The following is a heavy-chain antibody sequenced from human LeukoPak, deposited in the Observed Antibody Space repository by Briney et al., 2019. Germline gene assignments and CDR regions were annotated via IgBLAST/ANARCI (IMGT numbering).Heavy chain of an antibody. D-gene: IGHD2-15*01. J-gene: IGHJ4*02. CDR2: INPNSGGT. CDR3: ARDGNCSGGSFSLDY. CDR1: GYTFTGHY. V-gene: IGHV1-2*02. Sequence: GASVQVSCKASGYTFTGHYIHWLRQAPGQGLEWMGWINPNSGGTNYAQKFKGRVTMTRDTSINSAYMELRRLRSDDTAVYYCARDGNCSGGSFSLDYWGQGTLVTVSS.